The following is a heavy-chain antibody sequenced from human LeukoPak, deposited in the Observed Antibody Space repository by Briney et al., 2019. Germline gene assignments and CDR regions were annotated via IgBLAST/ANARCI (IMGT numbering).Heavy chain of an antibody. V-gene: IGHV4-38-2*02. Sequence: SETLSLTCTVSGYPISSGYYWGWIRQPPGKGLEWIGSIYHSGSTYYNPSLKSRVTISVDTSKNQFSLNLSSVTAADTAVYYCARDYSGLDYWGQGTLVTVSS. CDR1: GYPISSGYY. CDR3: ARDYSGLDY. J-gene: IGHJ4*02. D-gene: IGHD2-21*01. CDR2: IYHSGST.